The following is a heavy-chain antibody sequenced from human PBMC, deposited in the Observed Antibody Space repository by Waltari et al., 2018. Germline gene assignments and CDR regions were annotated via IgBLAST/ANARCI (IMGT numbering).Heavy chain of an antibody. D-gene: IGHD4-17*01. CDR3: ARDLRTVTTLAAGDY. CDR2: IIPILGIA. V-gene: IGHV1-69*10. Sequence: FSSYAISWVRQAPGQGLEWMGGIIPILGIANYAQKFQGRVTITADKSTSTAYMELSSLRSEDTVVYYCARDLRTVTTLAAGDYWGQGTLVTVSS. J-gene: IGHJ4*02. CDR1: FSSYA.